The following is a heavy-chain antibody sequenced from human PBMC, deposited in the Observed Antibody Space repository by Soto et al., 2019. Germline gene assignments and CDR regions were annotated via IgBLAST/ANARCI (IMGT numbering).Heavy chain of an antibody. Sequence: EVQLVESGGGVVRPGGSLRLSCVVSGFTFDDYGMSWVRQAPGKGLEWVSGINWNGGRKGYVDSVKGRFTISRDNAKNSLYLQMNSLRAEDTALYHCARGASKLEWDSISCDNWFDPWGQGTLVTVSS. J-gene: IGHJ5*02. CDR2: INWNGGRK. V-gene: IGHV3-20*01. D-gene: IGHD2-2*01. CDR3: ARGASKLEWDSISCDNWFDP. CDR1: GFTFDDYG.